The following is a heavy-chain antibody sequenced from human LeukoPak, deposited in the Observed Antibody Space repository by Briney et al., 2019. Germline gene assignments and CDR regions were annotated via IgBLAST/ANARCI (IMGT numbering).Heavy chain of an antibody. V-gene: IGHV3-33*01. Sequence: GRSLRLSCAASGFTFSSYGMHWVRQAPGKGLEWVAVIWYDGSNKYYADSVKGRFTISRDNSKNTLYLQMNSLRAEDTAVYYCARDKMGAGIFDYWGRGTLVTVSS. CDR3: ARDKMGAGIFDY. D-gene: IGHD1-26*01. CDR1: GFTFSSYG. CDR2: IWYDGSNK. J-gene: IGHJ4*02.